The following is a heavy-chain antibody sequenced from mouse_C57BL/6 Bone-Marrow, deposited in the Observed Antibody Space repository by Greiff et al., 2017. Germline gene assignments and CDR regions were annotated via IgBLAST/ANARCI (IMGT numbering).Heavy chain of an antibody. CDR2: IHPNSGST. Sequence: VKLQQPGAELVKPGASVKLSCKASGYTFTSYWMHWVKQRPGQGLEWIGMIHPNSGSTNYNEKFKSKATLTVDKSSSTAYMQLSSLTSEDSAVYYCARYLDSNYWYFDVWGTGTTVTVSS. CDR3: ARYLDSNYWYFDV. J-gene: IGHJ1*03. D-gene: IGHD2-5*01. CDR1: GYTFTSYW. V-gene: IGHV1-64*01.